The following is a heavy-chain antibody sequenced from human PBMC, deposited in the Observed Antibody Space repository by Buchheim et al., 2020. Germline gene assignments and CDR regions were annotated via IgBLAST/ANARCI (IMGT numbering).Heavy chain of an antibody. D-gene: IGHD3-10*01. V-gene: IGHV3-15*07. CDR3: ATDVVMTMAWGAVHY. CDR1: GFTFSNAW. J-gene: IGHJ4*02. CDR2: IKSKSDGGTT. Sequence: EVQLVESGGGLVKSGGSLRLSCAASGFTFSNAWMNWVRQAPGKGLEWVGRIKSKSDGGTTDYAAPVKGRFTIPSDDSINTLYLQINSLKTEDTAMYYCATDVVMTMAWGAVHYWGQGTL.